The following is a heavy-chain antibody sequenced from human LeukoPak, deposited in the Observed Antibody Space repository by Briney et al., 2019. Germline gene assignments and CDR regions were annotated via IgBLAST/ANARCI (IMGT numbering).Heavy chain of an antibody. D-gene: IGHD2-2*01. CDR3: AREEPFIPAALYCYYGMDV. CDR2: ISSSSSTI. J-gene: IGHJ6*02. V-gene: IGHV3-48*02. CDR1: GFTFSSYS. Sequence: GGSLRLSCAASGFTFSSYSMNWVRQAPGKGLEWVSYISSSSSTIYYAGSVKGRFTISRDNAKNPLYLQMNSLRDEDTAVYYCAREEPFIPAALYCYYGMDVWGQGTTVTASS.